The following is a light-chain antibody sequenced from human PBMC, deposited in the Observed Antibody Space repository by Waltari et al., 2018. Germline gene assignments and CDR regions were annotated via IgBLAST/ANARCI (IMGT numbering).Light chain of an antibody. CDR2: NND. V-gene: IGLV1-47*01. Sequence: QSVLTQPPSASGTPGQTVTISCSGTSSNIGANFVFWYQQLPGSAPRLIIYNNDWRPSGVPDRFSGSKSGTSGSLVISGIRAEDEADYICASWDDSMSVAFGGGTKLTVL. CDR3: ASWDDSMSVA. CDR1: SSNIGANF. J-gene: IGLJ2*01.